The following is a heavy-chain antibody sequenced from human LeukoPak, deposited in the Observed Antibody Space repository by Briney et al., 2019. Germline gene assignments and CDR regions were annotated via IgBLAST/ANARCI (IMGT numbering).Heavy chain of an antibody. CDR3: ARLVAGYSTMWYGY. CDR1: GGSTSSSSYY. D-gene: IGHD2/OR15-2a*01. CDR2: IYYSGST. J-gene: IGHJ4*02. Sequence: SETLSLTCTVSGGSTSSSSYYWGWIRQPPGKGLEWIGSIYYSGSTYYNPSLKSRVTISVDTSKNQFSLKLSSMTAADAAVYYCARLVAGYSTMWYGYWGQGTLVTVSS. V-gene: IGHV4-39*01.